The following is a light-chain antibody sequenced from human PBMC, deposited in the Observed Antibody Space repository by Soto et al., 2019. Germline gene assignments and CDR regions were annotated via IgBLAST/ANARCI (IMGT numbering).Light chain of an antibody. V-gene: IGLV2-14*01. CDR2: DVS. CDR3: SSYTSSSIL. CDR1: SSDVGGYNY. Sequence: QSALTQPASVSGSPGQSITISCTGTSSDVGGYNYVSWYQQHPGKAPKLMIYDVSNRPSGVSNRFSGSKSGNTASLTISGIQAEDEADYYCSSYTSSSILFGGGPKLTVL. J-gene: IGLJ2*01.